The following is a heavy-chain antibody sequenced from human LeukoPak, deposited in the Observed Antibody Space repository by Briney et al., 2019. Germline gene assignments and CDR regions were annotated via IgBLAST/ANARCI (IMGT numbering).Heavy chain of an antibody. Sequence: PSETLSLTCTVSGGSISSGGYYWSWIRQHPGKGLEWIGDIYYSGSPYYNPSLKSRVTISVDTSKNQFSLRLSSVTAADTAVYYCASYCSGGSCYNPSFDYWGQGTLVTVSS. J-gene: IGHJ4*02. CDR2: IYYSGSP. D-gene: IGHD2-15*01. CDR1: GGSISSGGYY. V-gene: IGHV4-31*03. CDR3: ASYCSGGSCYNPSFDY.